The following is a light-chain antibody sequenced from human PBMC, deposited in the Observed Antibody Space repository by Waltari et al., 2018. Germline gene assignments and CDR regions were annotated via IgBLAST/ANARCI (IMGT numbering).Light chain of an antibody. J-gene: IGKJ5*01. CDR3: QHFYSYPSG. V-gene: IGKV1-13*02. CDR1: QAISRS. CDR2: EAS. Sequence: AIQLTQSPSSLSASVGDRVTMTCRASQAISRSVAWFQQKPGKVPKLLIFEASDLEDGVPSRFSGSGGWTRFTLTISSLQPEDFATYYCQHFYSYPSGFGQGTRLEIK.